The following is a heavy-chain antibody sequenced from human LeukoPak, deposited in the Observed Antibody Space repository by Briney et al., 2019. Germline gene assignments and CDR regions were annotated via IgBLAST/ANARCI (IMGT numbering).Heavy chain of an antibody. CDR2: INPNGGGT. CDR1: GYTFTGYY. CDR3: ARDRGYYDFWSGYSPLDY. D-gene: IGHD3-3*01. V-gene: IGHV1-2*02. J-gene: IGHJ4*02. Sequence: ASVKVSCKASGYTFTGYYMHWVRQAPGQGLEWMGWINPNGGGTNYAQKFQGRVTMTRDPSISTAYMELSRLKSDDTAVYYCARDRGYYDFWSGYSPLDYWGQGTLVTVSS.